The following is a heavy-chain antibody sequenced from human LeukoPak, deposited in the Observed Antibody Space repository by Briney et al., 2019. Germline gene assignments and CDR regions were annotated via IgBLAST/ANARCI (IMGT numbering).Heavy chain of an antibody. CDR2: IDPSDSYT. J-gene: IGHJ5*02. Sequence: GESLKFSCKGSGYSFTSYWIRWVRQMPGQGLEWMGRIDPSDSYTNYSPSFQGHVTISADKSISTAYLQWSSPKASDTAMYYCARHSAGYCSGGSCYPLRWFDPWGQGTLVTVSS. CDR1: GYSFTSYW. D-gene: IGHD2-15*01. CDR3: ARHSAGYCSGGSCYPLRWFDP. V-gene: IGHV5-10-1*01.